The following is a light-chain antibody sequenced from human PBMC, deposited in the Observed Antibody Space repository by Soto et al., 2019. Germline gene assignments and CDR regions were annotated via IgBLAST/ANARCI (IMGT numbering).Light chain of an antibody. J-gene: IGLJ1*01. Sequence: QSVLTPPRSVSGSPGQSVTISCTGTSSDVGGYNYVSWYQQHPGKAPKLMIYDVSNRPSGVPDRFSGSKSGNTASLTISGLQAEDEADYYCCSYAGSYTLYVFGTGTKVTVL. CDR3: CSYAGSYTLYV. CDR2: DVS. V-gene: IGLV2-11*01. CDR1: SSDVGGYNY.